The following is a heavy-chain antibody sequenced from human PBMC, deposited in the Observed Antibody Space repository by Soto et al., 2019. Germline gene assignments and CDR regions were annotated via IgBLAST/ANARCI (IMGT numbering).Heavy chain of an antibody. J-gene: IGHJ6*02. D-gene: IGHD6-13*01. CDR3: ARGLAGYSSSWYFRSYYYGMDV. CDR1: GGSFSGYY. Sequence: PSETLSLTCAVYGGSFSGYYWSWIRQPPGKGLEWIGEINHSGSTNYNPSLKSRVTISVDTSKNQFSLKLSSVTAADTAVYYCARGLAGYSSSWYFRSYYYGMDVWGQGTTVTVSS. V-gene: IGHV4-34*01. CDR2: INHSGST.